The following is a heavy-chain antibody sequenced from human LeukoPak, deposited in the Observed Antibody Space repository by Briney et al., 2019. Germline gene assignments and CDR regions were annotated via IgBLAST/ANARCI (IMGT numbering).Heavy chain of an antibody. CDR2: IYPRDGST. CDR1: AYTFTDYY. CDR3: AGDQEGFDY. Sequence: GASVKVSCKASAYTFTDYYVHWVRQAPGQGLEWMGMIYPRDGSTSYAQKFQGRVTVTRDTPTSTVHMELSGLRSEDTAVYYYAGDQEGFDYWGQGTLVTVSS. J-gene: IGHJ4*02. V-gene: IGHV1-46*01.